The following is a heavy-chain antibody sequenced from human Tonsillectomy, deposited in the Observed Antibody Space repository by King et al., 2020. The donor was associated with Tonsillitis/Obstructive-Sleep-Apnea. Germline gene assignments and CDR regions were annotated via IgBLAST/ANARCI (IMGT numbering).Heavy chain of an antibody. V-gene: IGHV1-2*02. CDR2: INPNSGGT. J-gene: IGHJ6*02. CDR1: GYTFPGYY. CDR3: ARGELWFGDV. D-gene: IGHD3-10*01. Sequence: QLVQSGAEVKKPGASVKVSCKASGYTFPGYYMHWVRQAPGQGLEWMGWINPNSGGTKYAQKFQGRVTMTRDSSISTAYMGLRRLRSDDTAVYYCARGELWFGDVWGQGTTVTVSS.